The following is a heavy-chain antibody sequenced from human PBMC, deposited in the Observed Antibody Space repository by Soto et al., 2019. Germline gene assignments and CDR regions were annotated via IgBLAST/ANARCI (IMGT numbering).Heavy chain of an antibody. V-gene: IGHV2-5*01. D-gene: IGHD3-22*01. CDR2: IYWNDDK. Sequence: QITLKESGPTLVKPTQTLTLTCTFSGFSRSTSGVGVGWIRQPPGKALEWLGLIYWNDDKRYSPSLKRRLTITNDPANIQVVLTMTNMDPVDTATYYCAHRDYYDSSGRVDWFDPWGQGTLGTRSS. CDR1: GFSRSTSGVG. CDR3: AHRDYYDSSGRVDWFDP. J-gene: IGHJ5*02.